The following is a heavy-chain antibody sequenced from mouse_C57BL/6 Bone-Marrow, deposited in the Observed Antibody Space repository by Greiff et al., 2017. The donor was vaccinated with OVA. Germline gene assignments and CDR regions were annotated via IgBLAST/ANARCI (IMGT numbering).Heavy chain of an antibody. V-gene: IGHV1-76*01. CDR2: IYPGSGNT. CDR3: ARAGVGYGDWGY. CDR1: GYTFTDYY. Sequence: QVQLQQSGAELVRPGASVKLSCKASGYTFTDYYITWVKQRPGQGLEWIARIYPGSGNTYYNEKFKGKDTLTAEKSSSTAYMQLSSLTSEDSAVYFCARAGVGYGDWGYWGQGTTLTVSS. J-gene: IGHJ2*01. D-gene: IGHD2-13*01.